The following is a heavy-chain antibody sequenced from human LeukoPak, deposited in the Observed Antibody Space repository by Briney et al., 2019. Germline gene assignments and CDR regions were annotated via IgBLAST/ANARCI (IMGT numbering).Heavy chain of an antibody. Sequence: GVSAEVSCKASGYTFTSYGISWVRQAPGQGLEWMGWISAYNGNTNYAQKLRGRVTMTTDTSTSTAYMELRSLRSDDTAVYYCARDGASWGSTLDVWGKGTTVTVSS. J-gene: IGHJ6*04. CDR1: GYTFTSYG. D-gene: IGHD2-2*01. CDR3: ARDGASWGSTLDV. V-gene: IGHV1-18*01. CDR2: ISAYNGNT.